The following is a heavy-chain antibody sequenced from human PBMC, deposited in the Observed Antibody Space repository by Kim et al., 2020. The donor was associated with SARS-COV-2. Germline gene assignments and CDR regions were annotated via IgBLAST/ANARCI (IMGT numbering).Heavy chain of an antibody. CDR3: ARRGGQWPTDY. D-gene: IGHD6-19*01. CDR2: IDPSDSYT. CDR1: GYSFTSYW. Sequence: GESLKISCKGSGYSFTSYWISWVRQMPGKGLEWMGKIDPSDSYTKYSPSFQGHVTISADKSINTAYLQWSSLKASDTAMYYCARRGGQWPTDYWGQGTLVTVSS. V-gene: IGHV5-10-1*01. J-gene: IGHJ4*02.